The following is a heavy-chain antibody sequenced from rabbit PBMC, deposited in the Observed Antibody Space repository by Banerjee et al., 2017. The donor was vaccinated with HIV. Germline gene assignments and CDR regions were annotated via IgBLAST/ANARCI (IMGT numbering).Heavy chain of an antibody. CDR2: TYTGSGST. CDR1: GFSFSSSYC. J-gene: IGHJ4*01. Sequence: QEQLEESGGGLVQPEGSLTLTCTASGFSFSSSYCMCWVRQAPGKGLEWIACTYTGSGSTYYASWAKGRFTISKTSSTTVTLQMTSLTAADTATYFCARDTSAWGTDGFNLWGPGTLVTVS. D-gene: IGHD4-1*01. V-gene: IGHV1S45*01. CDR3: ARDTSAWGTDGFNL.